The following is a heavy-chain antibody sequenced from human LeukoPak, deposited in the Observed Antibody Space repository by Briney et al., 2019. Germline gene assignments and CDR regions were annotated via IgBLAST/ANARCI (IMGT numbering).Heavy chain of an antibody. Sequence: SETLSLTCTVSGDSISSYYWSWIRQPPGKGLEWIGYIYHSGSTYYNPSLKSRVTISVDRSKNQFSLKLSSVTAADTAVYYCARVRGYGSGSYYRPPNWFDPWGQGTLVTVSS. J-gene: IGHJ5*02. D-gene: IGHD3-10*01. CDR2: IYHSGST. CDR1: GDSISSYY. CDR3: ARVRGYGSGSYYRPPNWFDP. V-gene: IGHV4-59*12.